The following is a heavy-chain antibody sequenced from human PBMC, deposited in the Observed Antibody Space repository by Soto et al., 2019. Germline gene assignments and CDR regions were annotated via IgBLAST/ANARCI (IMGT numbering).Heavy chain of an antibody. Sequence: SETLSLTCTVSGYSISSGYYWGWIRQPPGKGLEWIGSIYHSGSTYYNPSLKSRVTISVDTSKNQFSLKLSSVTAADTAVYYCARDFASHFIVVVPAGYGWFDPWGQGTLVTVSS. CDR1: GYSISSGYY. D-gene: IGHD2-2*01. CDR2: IYHSGST. CDR3: ARDFASHFIVVVPAGYGWFDP. V-gene: IGHV4-38-2*02. J-gene: IGHJ5*02.